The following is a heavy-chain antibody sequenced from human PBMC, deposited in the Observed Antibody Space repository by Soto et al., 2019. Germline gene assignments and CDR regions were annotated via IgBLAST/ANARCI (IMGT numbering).Heavy chain of an antibody. CDR1: GFTFSSYA. Sequence: PGGSLRLSCAASGFTFSSYAMHWVRQAPGKGLEWVAVISYDGSNKYYADSVKGRFTISRDNSKNTLYLQMNSLRAEDTAVYYCARDPPRFPYSSPPYDVMDFCGHGTTVTGS. J-gene: IGHJ6*02. V-gene: IGHV3-30-3*01. D-gene: IGHD6-13*01. CDR3: ARDPPRFPYSSPPYDVMDF. CDR2: ISYDGSNK.